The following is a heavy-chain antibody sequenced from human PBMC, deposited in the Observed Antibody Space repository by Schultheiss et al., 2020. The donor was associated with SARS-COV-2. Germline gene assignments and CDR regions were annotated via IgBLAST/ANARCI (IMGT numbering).Heavy chain of an antibody. V-gene: IGHV3-23*03. J-gene: IGHJ4*02. CDR2: IYSGGST. Sequence: GGSLRLSCAASGFTFSSYAMSWVRQAPGKGLEWVSVIYSGGSTYYADSVKGRFTISRDNSKNTLYLQMNSLRAEDTAVYYCAREGIAVGGGYFDYWGQGTLVTVSS. D-gene: IGHD6-19*01. CDR3: AREGIAVGGGYFDY. CDR1: GFTFSSYA.